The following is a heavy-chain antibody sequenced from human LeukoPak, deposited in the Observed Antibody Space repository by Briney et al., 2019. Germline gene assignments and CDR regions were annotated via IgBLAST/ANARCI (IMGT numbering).Heavy chain of an antibody. D-gene: IGHD3-9*01. J-gene: IGHJ3*02. Sequence: GGSLRLSCAASGFTFSSYSMNWVHQAPGKGLEWVSSISSSSSYIYYADSVKGRFTISRDNAKNSLYLQMNSLRAEDTALYHCARIALVLRYFDWFGNAFDIWGQGTMVTVSS. V-gene: IGHV3-21*04. CDR2: ISSSSSYI. CDR3: ARIALVLRYFDWFGNAFDI. CDR1: GFTFSSYS.